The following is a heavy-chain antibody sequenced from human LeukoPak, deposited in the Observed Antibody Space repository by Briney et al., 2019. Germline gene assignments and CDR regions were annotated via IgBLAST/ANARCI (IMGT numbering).Heavy chain of an antibody. V-gene: IGHV3-21*01. J-gene: IGHJ4*02. CDR2: ISSSSSYI. Sequence: GGSLRPSCAASGFTFSSYSMNWVRQAPGKGLEWVSSISSSSSYIYYADSVKGRFTISRDNAKNSLYLQMSSLRDEDTAVYYCARIRSGYYSDYWGQGTLVTVSS. CDR3: ARIRSGYYSDY. CDR1: GFTFSSYS. D-gene: IGHD3-22*01.